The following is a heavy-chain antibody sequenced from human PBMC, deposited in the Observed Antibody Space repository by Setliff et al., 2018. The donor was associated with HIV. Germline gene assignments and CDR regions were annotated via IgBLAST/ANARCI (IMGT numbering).Heavy chain of an antibody. D-gene: IGHD2-2*01. CDR2: ISAYNGNT. CDR1: GYTFTSYG. V-gene: IGHV1-18*01. J-gene: IGHJ3*02. Sequence: ASVKVSCKASGYTFTSYGISWVRQAPGQGLEWMGWISAYNGNTNYAQKLQGRVTMTTDTSTSTAYMELRSLRSDDTAVYYCATRYCSSTSCYAYDAFDIWGQGTMVTVSS. CDR3: ATRYCSSTSCYAYDAFDI.